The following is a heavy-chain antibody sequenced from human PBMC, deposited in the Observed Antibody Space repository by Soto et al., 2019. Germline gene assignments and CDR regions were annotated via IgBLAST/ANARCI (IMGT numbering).Heavy chain of an antibody. Sequence: GGSLRLSCAASGLPISNAWMNWVRQAPGKGLEWVGRIKTKGEGGPTDYAAAVKGRFTVSRDDSKNTLYLQMNSLKTEDTAVYYCTTGSVEGVWGKGTTVTVSS. CDR3: TTGSVEGV. D-gene: IGHD2-15*01. CDR1: GLPISNAW. J-gene: IGHJ6*04. V-gene: IGHV3-15*07. CDR2: IKTKGEGGPT.